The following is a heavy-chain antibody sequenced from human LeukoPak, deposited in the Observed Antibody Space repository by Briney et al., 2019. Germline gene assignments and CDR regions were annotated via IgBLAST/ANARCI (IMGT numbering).Heavy chain of an antibody. CDR1: EFTFSTYG. Sequence: PGGSLRLSCAASEFTFSTYGMHWVRQAPGKGLEWVAVISYDGSYKFYADSVKGRFTISRDNAKNSLYLQMNSLRAEDTAVYYCAREYYGSGSYFGYYGMDVWGQGTTVTVSS. V-gene: IGHV3-30*03. CDR2: ISYDGSYK. CDR3: AREYYGSGSYFGYYGMDV. D-gene: IGHD3-10*01. J-gene: IGHJ6*02.